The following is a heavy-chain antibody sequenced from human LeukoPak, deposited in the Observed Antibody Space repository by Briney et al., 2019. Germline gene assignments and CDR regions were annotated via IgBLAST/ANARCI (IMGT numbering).Heavy chain of an antibody. CDR1: GFTFSSYW. CDR3: ARDSGNWNFRDAFDI. V-gene: IGHV3-7*01. CDR2: IKQDGSEK. D-gene: IGHD1-7*01. J-gene: IGHJ3*02. Sequence: PGGSLRLSCAASGFTFSSYWMSWVRQAPGKGLEWVANIKQDGSEKYYVDSVKGRFTISRDNAKNSLYLQMNSLRAEDTAVYYCARDSGNWNFRDAFDIWGQGTLVTVSS.